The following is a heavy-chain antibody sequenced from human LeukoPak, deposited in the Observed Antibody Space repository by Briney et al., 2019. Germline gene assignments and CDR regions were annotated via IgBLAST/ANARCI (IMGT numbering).Heavy chain of an antibody. J-gene: IGHJ4*02. D-gene: IGHD1-26*01. CDR1: GGSFSGYY. Sequence: PSETLSLTCAVYGGSFSGYYWSWIRQPPGKGLEWIGEINHSGSTNYNPSLKSRVTISVDTSKNQFSLKLSSVTAADTAVYYCARWGLRRDYDYWGQGTLVTVSS. CDR2: INHSGST. V-gene: IGHV4-34*01. CDR3: ARWGLRRDYDY.